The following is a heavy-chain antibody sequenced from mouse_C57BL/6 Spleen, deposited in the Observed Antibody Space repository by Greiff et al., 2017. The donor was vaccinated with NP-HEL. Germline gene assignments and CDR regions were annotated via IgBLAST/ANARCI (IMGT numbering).Heavy chain of an antibody. J-gene: IGHJ4*01. CDR1: GYAFTNYL. CDR3: ARKGDYGSSYGAMDY. V-gene: IGHV1-54*01. CDR2: INPGSGGT. D-gene: IGHD1-1*01. Sequence: VHLVESGAELVRPGTSVKVSCKASGYAFTNYLIEWVKQRPGQGLEWIGVINPGSGGTNYNEKFKGKATLTADKSSSTAYMQLSSLTSEDSAVYFCARKGDYGSSYGAMDYWGQGTSVTVSS.